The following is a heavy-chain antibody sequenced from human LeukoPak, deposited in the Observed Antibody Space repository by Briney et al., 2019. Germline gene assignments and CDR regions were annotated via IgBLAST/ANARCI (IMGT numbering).Heavy chain of an antibody. CDR2: IIPIFGAA. D-gene: IGHD6-6*01. Sequence: ASVKVSCKASGGTFSSYAISWVRQAPGQGLEWMGGIIPIFGAANYAQKFQGRVTITADKSTSTAYMELSSLRSEDTAVYYCARPSLYSSSYYYYYMDVWGKGTTVTVSS. CDR3: ARPSLYSSSYYYYYMDV. J-gene: IGHJ6*03. CDR1: GGTFSSYA. V-gene: IGHV1-69*06.